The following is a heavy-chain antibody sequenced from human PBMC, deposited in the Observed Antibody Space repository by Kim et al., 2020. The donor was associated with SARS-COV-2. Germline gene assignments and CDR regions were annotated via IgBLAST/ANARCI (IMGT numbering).Heavy chain of an antibody. CDR2: IDPSDSYT. Sequence: GESLKISCKGSGYSFTSYWISWVRQMPGKGLEWMGRIDPSDSYTNYSPSFQGHVTISADKSISTAYLQWSSLKASDTAMYYCARRAYYYGSGSYYNRVEYYFDYWGQEPWSPSPQ. CDR1: GYSFTSYW. CDR3: ARRAYYYGSGSYYNRVEYYFDY. J-gene: IGHJ4*01. D-gene: IGHD3-10*01. V-gene: IGHV5-10-1*01.